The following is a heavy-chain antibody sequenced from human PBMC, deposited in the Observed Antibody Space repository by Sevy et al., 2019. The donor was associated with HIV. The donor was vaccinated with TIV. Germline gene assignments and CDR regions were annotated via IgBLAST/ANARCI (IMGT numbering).Heavy chain of an antibody. Sequence: GGSLRLSCAASGFTFSSYAMSWVRQAPGKGLEWVSAISGSGGSTYYADSVKGRFTISRDNSKNTLYLQMNSLRAEDTAVYYWAKPAYNWNDVPPEEIHYYYYGMDVWGQGTTVTVSS. CDR3: AKPAYNWNDVPPEEIHYYYYGMDV. D-gene: IGHD1-20*01. J-gene: IGHJ6*02. CDR2: ISGSGGST. V-gene: IGHV3-23*01. CDR1: GFTFSSYA.